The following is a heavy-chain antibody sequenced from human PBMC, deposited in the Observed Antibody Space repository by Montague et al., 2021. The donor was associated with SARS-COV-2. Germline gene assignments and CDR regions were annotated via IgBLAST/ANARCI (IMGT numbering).Heavy chain of an antibody. D-gene: IGHD1-14*01. Sequence: SLRLSCAASGLMFSNYAMTWVRQAPGKGLEWVSTISGESGGTYYADSVKGRFTISRDNSKYTLYLQMDSLRAEDTAVYYCVKDVGAWGYNLFDYWGQGTLVTVSS. V-gene: IGHV3-23*01. CDR3: VKDVGAWGYNLFDY. CDR1: GLMFSNYA. CDR2: ISGESGGT. J-gene: IGHJ4*02.